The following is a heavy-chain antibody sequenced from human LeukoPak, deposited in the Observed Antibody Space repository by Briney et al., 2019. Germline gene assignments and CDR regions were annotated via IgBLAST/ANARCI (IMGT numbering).Heavy chain of an antibody. CDR2: IYYRGST. CDR3: ARHRSGVTYFDY. CDR1: GGSISSSNYN. V-gene: IGHV4-39*01. Sequence: SETLSLTCTVSGGSISSSNYNWVWMRQPTGQGLEGIGTIYYRGSTYYNPSLESRLTISVDTSKNQFSLKLSAVTAADMALYYCARHRSGVTYFDYWGQGTLVTVSS. D-gene: IGHD2-21*02. J-gene: IGHJ4*02.